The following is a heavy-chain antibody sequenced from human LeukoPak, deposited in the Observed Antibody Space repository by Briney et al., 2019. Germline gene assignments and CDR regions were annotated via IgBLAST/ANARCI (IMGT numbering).Heavy chain of an antibody. CDR1: GGSISSSSYY. Sequence: SETLSLTCTVSGGSISSSSYYWGWIRQPPGKGLEWIGSIYYSGSTYYNPSLKSRVTISVDTSKNQFSLKLSSVTAADTAVYYCARDQTVAATVGIWGQGTLVTVSS. J-gene: IGHJ4*02. V-gene: IGHV4-39*07. CDR2: IYYSGST. D-gene: IGHD2-15*01. CDR3: ARDQTVAATVGI.